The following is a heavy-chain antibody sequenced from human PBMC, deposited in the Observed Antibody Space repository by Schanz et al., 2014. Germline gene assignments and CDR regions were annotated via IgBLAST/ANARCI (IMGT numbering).Heavy chain of an antibody. CDR1: GFTFSEVY. J-gene: IGHJ3*02. CDR2: IENNANGATT. V-gene: IGHV3-15*04. CDR3: TTFNNREALYI. D-gene: IGHD1-20*01. Sequence: EVRLVESGGGLVEPGGSLRLSRSGSGFTFSEVYMSWVRQAPGKGLEWVGRIENNANGATTDYAAPVKGRFTVSRDDSRNTLYLQMNALRTDDTALDCCTTFNNREALYIWGQGTMVSVSS.